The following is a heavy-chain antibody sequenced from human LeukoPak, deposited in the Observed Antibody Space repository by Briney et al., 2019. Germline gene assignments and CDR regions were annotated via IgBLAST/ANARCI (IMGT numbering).Heavy chain of an antibody. J-gene: IGHJ3*02. CDR3: AKDISGGTLGNDAFDI. V-gene: IGHV3-9*01. Sequence: GGSLRLSCAASGFTFSSYAMSWVRQAPGKGLEWVSGISWNSGSIGYADSVKGRFTISRDNAKNSLYLQMNSLRAEDTALYYCAKDISGGTLGNDAFDIWGQGTMVTVSS. D-gene: IGHD2-15*01. CDR2: ISWNSGSI. CDR1: GFTFSSYA.